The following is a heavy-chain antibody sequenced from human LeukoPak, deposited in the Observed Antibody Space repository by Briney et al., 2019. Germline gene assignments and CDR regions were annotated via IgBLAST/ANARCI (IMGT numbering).Heavy chain of an antibody. Sequence: SETLSLTCTVSGSSISSGYYWGWIRQPPGKGLEWIGNMHHSGNTYYNPSLRSRVTISVDTSKNQFSLKLSSVTAADTAVYYCARATEGQQLVRANWFDPWGQGTLVTVSS. J-gene: IGHJ5*02. D-gene: IGHD6-13*01. CDR3: ARATEGQQLVRANWFDP. V-gene: IGHV4-38-2*02. CDR1: GSSISSGYY. CDR2: MHHSGNT.